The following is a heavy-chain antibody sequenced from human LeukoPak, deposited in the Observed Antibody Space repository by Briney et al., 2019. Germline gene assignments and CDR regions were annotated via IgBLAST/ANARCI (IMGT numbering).Heavy chain of an antibody. V-gene: IGHV1-46*01. CDR2: INPSRGST. J-gene: IGHJ4*02. Sequence: ASVKVSCKASGYTFTSHYIHWVRQAPGQGLEWMGLINPSRGSTDYAQKFQGRVTMTRDTSTSTVYMELSSLRSDDTAVYYCASLGLAVAGTTGDYWGQGTLVTVSS. D-gene: IGHD6-19*01. CDR1: GYTFTSHY. CDR3: ASLGLAVAGTTGDY.